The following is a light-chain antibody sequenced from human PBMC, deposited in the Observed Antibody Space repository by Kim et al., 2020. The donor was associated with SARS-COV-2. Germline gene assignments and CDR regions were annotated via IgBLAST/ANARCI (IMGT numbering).Light chain of an antibody. CDR2: RGS. CDR1: SSNLGRNY. V-gene: IGLV1-47*01. Sequence: GRRATISCSGGSSNLGRNYVYWYQHVPGAAPKLLIYRGSNRPSGVPDRFAGSKSDNSASLVISGLRSEDEADYYCAAWDDSLSAYVFGTGTKVTVL. J-gene: IGLJ1*01. CDR3: AAWDDSLSAYV.